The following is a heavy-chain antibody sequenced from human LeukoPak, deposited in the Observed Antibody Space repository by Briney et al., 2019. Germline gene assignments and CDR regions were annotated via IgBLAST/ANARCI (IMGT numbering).Heavy chain of an antibody. Sequence: PGGSLRLSCAASGFSFHKYGMHWVRQAPGKGLEWVANINQDGSLKYYVDSVKGRFTISRDNAKNSLYLQMNSLRAEDTAFYYCARDLRTGYTYGYPLDYWGQGTLVTVSS. CDR2: INQDGSLK. D-gene: IGHD5-18*01. J-gene: IGHJ4*02. V-gene: IGHV3-7*01. CDR3: ARDLRTGYTYGYPLDY. CDR1: GFSFHKYG.